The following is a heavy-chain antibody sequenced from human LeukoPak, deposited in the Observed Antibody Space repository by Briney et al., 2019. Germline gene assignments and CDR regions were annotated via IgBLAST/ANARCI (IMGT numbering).Heavy chain of an antibody. J-gene: IGHJ4*02. D-gene: IGHD3-10*01. V-gene: IGHV3-23*01. CDR2: ISGSGGST. CDR3: AKSLWFGVPGAHDFDY. CDR1: GFTFSSYA. Sequence: GGSLDLSFAASGFTFSSYAMSWVRQAPGRGLGWVSAISGSGGSTYYADSVKGRFTISRDNSKNTLYLQMNSLRAEDTAVYYCAKSLWFGVPGAHDFDYWGQGTMVTVSS.